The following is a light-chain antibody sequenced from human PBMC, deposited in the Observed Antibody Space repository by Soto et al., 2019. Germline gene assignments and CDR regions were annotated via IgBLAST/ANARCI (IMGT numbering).Light chain of an antibody. V-gene: IGKV1-39*01. CDR3: QQSYSTPRT. CDR2: AAS. CDR1: QSISSW. Sequence: DIQIKQSPSTLSSTSGDRVTITCLASQSISSWLAWYQQKPGKAPKLLIYAASSLQSGVPSRFSGSGSGTDFTLTISSLQPEDFATYYCQQSYSTPRTFGQGTKVDI. J-gene: IGKJ1*01.